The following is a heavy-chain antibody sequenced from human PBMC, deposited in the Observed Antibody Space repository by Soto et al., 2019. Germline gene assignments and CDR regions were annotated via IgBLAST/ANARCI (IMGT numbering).Heavy chain of an antibody. CDR1: GYALRDYS. J-gene: IGHJ3*02. CDR2: TGTSRKYT. CDR3: VRDRDWAFDI. Sequence: GGSLRLSCAASGYALRDYSMNWVRQAPGKGMKWVSYTGTSRKYTFYADSVRGRFTISRDDARNSVYLQLNSLRDEDTAVYYCVRDRDWAFDISGQGTIVPVSS. V-gene: IGHV3-48*02. D-gene: IGHD3-9*01.